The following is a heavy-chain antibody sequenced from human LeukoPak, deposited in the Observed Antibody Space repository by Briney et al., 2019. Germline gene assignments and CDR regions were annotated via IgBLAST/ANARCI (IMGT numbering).Heavy chain of an antibody. J-gene: IGHJ4*02. CDR3: AKSSMVWFYFDL. CDR2: ISNDESTI. CDR1: GFSFSSYW. D-gene: IGHD3-10*01. V-gene: IGHV3-74*01. Sequence: GGSLRLSCAASGFSFSSYWMHWVRQAPGKGPVWVSLISNDESTIIYADSVKGRFTISRDNAKNTLYLQMNSLRPEDTAVYYCAKSSMVWFYFDLWGQGTLVTVSS.